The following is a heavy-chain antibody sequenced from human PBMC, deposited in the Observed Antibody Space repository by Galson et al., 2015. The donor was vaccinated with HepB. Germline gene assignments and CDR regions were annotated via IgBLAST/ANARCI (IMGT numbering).Heavy chain of an antibody. J-gene: IGHJ4*02. D-gene: IGHD2-21*02. CDR1: GFTFSNAW. CDR3: TTDPVVVTAMSTNYPPY. CDR2: IKSKTDGGTT. V-gene: IGHV3-15*01. Sequence: SLRLSCAASGFTFSNAWMSWVRQAPGQGLEWDGRIKSKTDGGTTDYAAPVKGRFTISRDDSKNTLYLQMNSLKTEDTAVYYCTTDPVVVTAMSTNYPPYWGQGTLVTVSS.